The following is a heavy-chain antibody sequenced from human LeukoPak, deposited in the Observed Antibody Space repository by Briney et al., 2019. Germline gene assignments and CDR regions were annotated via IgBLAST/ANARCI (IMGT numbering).Heavy chain of an antibody. D-gene: IGHD6-13*01. Sequence: ASVKVSCKASGYTFTLYYMHWVRQAPGQGLEWMGWINPNSGGTNYAQRFQGRVTMTRDTSISTAYMELSRLTSDDTAVYYCARPPQLIAAAGTYNWFDSWGQGTLVTVSS. CDR2: INPNSGGT. V-gene: IGHV1-2*02. CDR3: ARPPQLIAAAGTYNWFDS. J-gene: IGHJ5*01. CDR1: GYTFTLYY.